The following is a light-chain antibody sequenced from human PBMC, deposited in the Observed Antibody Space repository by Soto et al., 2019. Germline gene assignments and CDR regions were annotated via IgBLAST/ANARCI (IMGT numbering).Light chain of an antibody. CDR3: QQYDRAWT. CDR1: QSVSHNY. J-gene: IGKJ1*01. Sequence: EIVLTQSPGTLSLSPGERATLSCRASQSVSHNYLAWYQQKPGQSPTLLIYGASNRATGIPDRFSGSGSGTDFILTISRLEPEDFAVYYCQQYDRAWTFGQGTKGEIK. CDR2: GAS. V-gene: IGKV3-20*01.